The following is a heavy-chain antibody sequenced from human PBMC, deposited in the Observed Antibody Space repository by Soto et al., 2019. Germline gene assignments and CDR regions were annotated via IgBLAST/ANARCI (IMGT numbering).Heavy chain of an antibody. Sequence: SETLSLTCDVYGGSFSGYIWTWIRQTPGKGLQWIGQINHSGSANYNPSLKSRVTISVHTSKSQFSLELSSVTAADTAVYYCSRGLISGSHYSGGWYYFDSWGQGTQVTVSS. V-gene: IGHV4-34*01. CDR1: GGSFSGYI. J-gene: IGHJ4*02. D-gene: IGHD1-26*01. CDR3: SRGLISGSHYSGGWYYFDS. CDR2: INHSGSA.